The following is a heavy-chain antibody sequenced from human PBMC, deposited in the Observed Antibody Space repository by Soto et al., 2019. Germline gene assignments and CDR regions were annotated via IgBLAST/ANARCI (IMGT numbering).Heavy chain of an antibody. CDR2: ISGGGGST. J-gene: IGHJ4*02. CDR1: GFTFSVFA. V-gene: IGHV3-23*01. Sequence: EVQLLESGGALAQPGESLRLSCVGSGFTFSVFAMSWVRQAPGKGLEWVSAISGGGGSTFFADSVRGRFSISRDNSKGTVYLHMDNLRVEDTAIYRCAKDLLYSSSWYSLGSWGQGTLVTVSS. D-gene: IGHD6-13*01. CDR3: AKDLLYSSSWYSLGS.